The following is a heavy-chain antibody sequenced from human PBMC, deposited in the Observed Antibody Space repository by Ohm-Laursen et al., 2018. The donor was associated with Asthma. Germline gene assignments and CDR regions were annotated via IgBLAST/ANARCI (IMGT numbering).Heavy chain of an antibody. J-gene: IGHJ5*02. CDR1: GGSFSGYY. CDR3: ARESWAAAGTATWFDP. Sequence: GTLSLTCAVYGGSFSGYYWSWVRQPPGKGLEWIGEISHSGTTSYNPSLQSRVTISLDESNNQFSLKLSSVTAADTAVYYCARESWAAAGTATWFDPWGQGTLVTVSS. V-gene: IGHV4-34*01. D-gene: IGHD6-13*01. CDR2: ISHSGTT.